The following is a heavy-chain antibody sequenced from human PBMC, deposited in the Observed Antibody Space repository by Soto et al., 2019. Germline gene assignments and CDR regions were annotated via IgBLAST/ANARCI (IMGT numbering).Heavy chain of an antibody. J-gene: IGHJ4*02. CDR2: IKQDGSEK. D-gene: IGHD3-22*01. Sequence: VGSLRLSCAASGFTFSSYWMSWVRQAPGKGLEWVANIKQDGSEKYYVDSVKGRFTISRDNAKNSLYLQMNSLRAEDTAVYYCARTNYYDSSGYYYWGRGTLVTVSS. CDR1: GFTFSSYW. CDR3: ARTNYYDSSGYYY. V-gene: IGHV3-7*01.